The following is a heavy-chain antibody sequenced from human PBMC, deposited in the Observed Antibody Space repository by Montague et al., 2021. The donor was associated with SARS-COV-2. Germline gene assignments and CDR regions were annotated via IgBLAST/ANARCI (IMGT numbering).Heavy chain of an antibody. J-gene: IGHJ4*02. CDR2: ISGSGST. CDR3: APPVGASHHFDY. Sequence: SLRLSCAVSGFTISSYAMSWVRQPPGKGLEWVSAISGSGSTYYADSVKGRFTISRDNSKNTLYLQVNSLRAEDTAVYYCAPPVGASHHFDYWGQGTLVTVSS. D-gene: IGHD1-26*01. V-gene: IGHV3-23*01. CDR1: GFTISSYA.